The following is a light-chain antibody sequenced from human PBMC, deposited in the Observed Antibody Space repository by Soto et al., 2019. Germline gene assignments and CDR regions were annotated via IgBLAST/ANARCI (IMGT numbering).Light chain of an antibody. CDR1: SSDIGNYNY. CDR2: EVT. CDR3: SSYSSRSTYV. J-gene: IGLJ1*01. V-gene: IGLV2-14*01. Sequence: QSALTQPASVSGSPGQSITLSCTGSSSDIGNYNYVSWYQQHPGKAPRLIIFEVTDRPSGISYRFSGSKSGNTASLTISGLQAEDEADYYCSSYSSRSTYVFGTGTKVTVL.